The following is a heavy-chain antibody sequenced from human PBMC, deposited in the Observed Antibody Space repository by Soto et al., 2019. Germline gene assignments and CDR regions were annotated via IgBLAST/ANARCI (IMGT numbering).Heavy chain of an antibody. D-gene: IGHD3-3*01. CDR1: GGSFKSGSYS. V-gene: IGHV4-61*01. CDR3: ARDFAYFDS. Sequence: QVQLQESGPGLVKPSETLSLTCTVSGGSFKSGSYSWSWIRQPPGKGLEWIGYVYHTGSTSYNPSLKRRVSISMDTAKNQFSLNLDSVTAADTAVYFCARDFAYFDSWGQGTLVTVSS. J-gene: IGHJ4*02. CDR2: VYHTGST.